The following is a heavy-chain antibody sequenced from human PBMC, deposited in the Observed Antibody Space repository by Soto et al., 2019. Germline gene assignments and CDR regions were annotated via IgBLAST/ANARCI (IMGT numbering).Heavy chain of an antibody. J-gene: IGHJ4*02. D-gene: IGHD3-16*01. V-gene: IGHV1-18*01. CDR1: GYTFTNYG. CDR2: INTYNGAT. CDR3: ARDWRAGEFYSRLFDC. Sequence: ASVKVSWKASGYTFTNYGLSWVRQAPGQGLEWMGWINTYNGATNYAQKLQGRVTMTSDTSTSTAYMELRSLRSDDTAVYSCARDWRAGEFYSRLFDCCGQGSPVTVCS.